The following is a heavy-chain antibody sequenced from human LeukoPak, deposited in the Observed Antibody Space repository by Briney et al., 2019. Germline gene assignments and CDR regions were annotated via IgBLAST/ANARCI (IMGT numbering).Heavy chain of an antibody. J-gene: IGHJ4*02. CDR2: INSDGRST. Sequence: PGGSLRLSCAASGFTFSNYWMHWVRQAPGKGLVWVSRINSDGRSTNYADSVKGRFTISRDNAKNSLYLQMNSLRAEDTAVYYCARHIGLGEFGRGAYYFDYWGQGTLVTVSS. CDR3: ARHIGLGEFGRGAYYFDY. D-gene: IGHD3-16*01. CDR1: GFTFSNYW. V-gene: IGHV3-74*01.